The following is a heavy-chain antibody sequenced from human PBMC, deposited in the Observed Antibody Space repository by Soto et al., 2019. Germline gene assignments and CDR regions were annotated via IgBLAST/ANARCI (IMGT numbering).Heavy chain of an antibody. V-gene: IGHV5-51*01. D-gene: IGHD6-13*01. CDR1: GYTFSNFW. Sequence: LGESLKISCQSSGYTFSNFWIGWVRQLPGKGLEWMGIIYPGDHETRYSPSFHGKVTISADRSIDTAYLQWNSLEASDTAFYFCARSPRSSPYFDYWGQGALVT. J-gene: IGHJ4*02. CDR2: IYPGDHET. CDR3: ARSPRSSPYFDY.